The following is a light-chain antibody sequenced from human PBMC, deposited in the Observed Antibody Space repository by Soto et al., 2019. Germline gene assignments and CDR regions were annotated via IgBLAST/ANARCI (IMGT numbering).Light chain of an antibody. V-gene: IGKV1-5*03. J-gene: IGKJ4*02. CDR2: KTS. CDR3: QHYDTYSP. Sequence: DIQMTQSPSTLSASVGDRVTITCRASQIISKRLAWYQQKPGKAPKLLIYKTSSLESGVPARFSGSGSGTEFTLTISSLQPDDFATYFCQHYDTYSPFGGGTKVEIK. CDR1: QIISKR.